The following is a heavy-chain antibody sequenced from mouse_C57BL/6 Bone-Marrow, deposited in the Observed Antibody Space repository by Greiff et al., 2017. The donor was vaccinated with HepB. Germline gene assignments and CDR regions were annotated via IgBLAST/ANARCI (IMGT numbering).Heavy chain of an antibody. V-gene: IGHV3-6*01. D-gene: IGHD2-5*01. J-gene: IGHJ2*01. CDR2: ISYDGSN. CDR1: GYSITSGYY. CDR3: ASYSNYDY. Sequence: EVKLMESGPGLVKPSQSLSLTCSVTGYSITSGYYWNWIRQFPGNKLAWMGYISYDGSNNYNPSLKNRISITRDTSKNQFFLKLNSVTTEDTATYYCASYSNYDYWGQGTTLTVSS.